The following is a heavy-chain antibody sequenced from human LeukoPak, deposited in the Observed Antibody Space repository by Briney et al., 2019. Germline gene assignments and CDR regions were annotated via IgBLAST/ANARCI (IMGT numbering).Heavy chain of an antibody. Sequence: GGSLRLSCAASGFTFSRYWMHWVRQAPGKGLVWVSRINGGGSTTSYADSVKGGFTISRDNAENTLYLQMNSLRAEDTAVYYCATGNYYDSRGYYTFGHWGQGTLVTVSS. CDR3: ATGNYYDSRGYYTFGH. CDR1: GFTFSRYW. J-gene: IGHJ1*01. D-gene: IGHD3-22*01. V-gene: IGHV3-74*01. CDR2: INGGGSTT.